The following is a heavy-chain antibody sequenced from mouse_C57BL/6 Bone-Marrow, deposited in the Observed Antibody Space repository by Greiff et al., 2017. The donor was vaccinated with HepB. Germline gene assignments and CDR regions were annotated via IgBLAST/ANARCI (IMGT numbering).Heavy chain of an antibody. CDR1: GFTFSDYY. V-gene: IGHV5-16*01. D-gene: IGHD3-1*01. CDR2: INYDGSST. CDR3: ARDRDGFAY. J-gene: IGHJ3*01. Sequence: EVQLVESEGGLVQPGSSMKLSCTASGFTFSDYYMAWVRQVPEKGLEWVANINYDGSSTYYLDSLKSRFIISRDNAKNILYLQRSSLKSEDTATYYCARDRDGFAYWGQGTLVTVSA.